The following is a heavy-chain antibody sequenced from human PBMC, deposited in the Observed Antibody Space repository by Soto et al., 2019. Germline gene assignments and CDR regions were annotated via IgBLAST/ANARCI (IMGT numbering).Heavy chain of an antibody. CDR3: ARDGCGGDCYSGFDY. CDR2: IYYSGST. Sequence: SETLSLTCTVSGGSISSYYWSWIRQPPGKGLEWIGYIYYSGSTNYNPSLKSRVIISVDTSKNQFSLKLSSVTAADTAVYYCARDGCGGDCYSGFDYWGQGTLVTVSS. J-gene: IGHJ4*02. V-gene: IGHV4-59*01. CDR1: GGSISSYY. D-gene: IGHD2-21*02.